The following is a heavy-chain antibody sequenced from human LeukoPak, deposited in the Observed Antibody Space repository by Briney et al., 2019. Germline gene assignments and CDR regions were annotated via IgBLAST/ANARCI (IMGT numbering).Heavy chain of an antibody. V-gene: IGHV3-7*01. CDR3: AAETGRYSPNGMDV. J-gene: IGHJ6*02. CDR1: RFTFSSYW. Sequence: EAGGSLRLSCAPSRFTFSSYWMNWVRQAPGKGLEGVANIKQDESEKYYVDSVKGRFTISRDNAKNSVYLQMNTLRVEDTAVYYCAAETGRYSPNGMDVWGQGTTVTVSS. CDR2: IKQDESEK. D-gene: IGHD1-26*01.